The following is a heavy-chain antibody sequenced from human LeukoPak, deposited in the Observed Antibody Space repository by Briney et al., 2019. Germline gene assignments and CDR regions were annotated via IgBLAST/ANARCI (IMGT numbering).Heavy chain of an antibody. J-gene: IGHJ4*02. CDR2: IYSGGTT. CDR3: AKAATFYYGSDL. D-gene: IGHD3-10*01. V-gene: IGHV3-53*01. Sequence: PGGSLRLSCAASGFTVSSNYMSWVRQAPGKGLEWVSIIYSGGTTYYADSVKGRFTISRDNSKNTVFLQMNRLRAEDTALYYCAKAATFYYGSDLWGRGILVAVSS. CDR1: GFTVSSNY.